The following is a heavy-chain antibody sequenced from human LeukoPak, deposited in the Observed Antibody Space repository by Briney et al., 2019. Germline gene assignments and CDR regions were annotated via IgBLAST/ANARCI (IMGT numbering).Heavy chain of an antibody. V-gene: IGHV3-23*01. D-gene: IGHD6-13*01. J-gene: IGHJ6*02. CDR2: ISGSGGSS. CDR3: AKVSSSWYGDYYYYGMDV. CDR1: GFTFSSYV. Sequence: GGSLRLSCAASGFTFSSYVMSWVRQAPGKGPEWVSAISGSGGSSYYADSVKGRFTISRDNSKNTLYLQMNSLRAEDTAVYYCAKVSSSWYGDYYYYGMDVWGQGTTVTVSS.